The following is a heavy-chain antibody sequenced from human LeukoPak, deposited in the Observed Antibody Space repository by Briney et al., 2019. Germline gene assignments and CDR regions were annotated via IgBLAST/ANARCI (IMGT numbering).Heavy chain of an antibody. CDR2: ISGSGGST. CDR1: GFTFSSYA. CDR3: AKAGEAIRFLELHAFDI. D-gene: IGHD3-3*01. V-gene: IGHV3-23*01. J-gene: IGHJ3*02. Sequence: GGSLRLSCAASGFTFSSYAMSWVRQAPGKGLEWVSAISGSGGSTYYADSVKGRFTISRDNSKNTLYLQMNSLRAEDTAVYYCAKAGEAIRFLELHAFDIWGQGTMVTVSS.